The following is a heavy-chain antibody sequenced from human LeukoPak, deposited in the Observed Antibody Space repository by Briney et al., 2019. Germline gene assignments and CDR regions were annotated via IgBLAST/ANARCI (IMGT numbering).Heavy chain of an antibody. CDR2: IYYSGST. Sequence: TSETLSLTCTVSGGSISSSSYYWGWIRQPPGKGLEWIGSIYYSGSTYYNPSLKSRVTISVDTSRNQFSLKLSSVTAADTAVYYCARDGYSYGYIDYWGQGTLVTVSS. CDR3: ARDGYSYGYIDY. D-gene: IGHD5-18*01. J-gene: IGHJ4*02. CDR1: GGSISSSSYY. V-gene: IGHV4-39*07.